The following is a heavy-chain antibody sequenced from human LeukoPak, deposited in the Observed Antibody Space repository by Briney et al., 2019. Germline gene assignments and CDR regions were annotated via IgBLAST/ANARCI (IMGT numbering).Heavy chain of an antibody. J-gene: IGHJ4*02. V-gene: IGHV1-69*05. Sequence: GASVKVSCKASGGTFSSYAISWVRQAPGQGLEWMGGIIPIFGTANYAQKFQGRVTITTDESTSTAYMELSSLRSEDTAVYYCARAEVGATVFDYWGQGTLVTVSS. CDR1: GGTFSSYA. CDR2: IIPIFGTA. CDR3: ARAEVGATVFDY. D-gene: IGHD1-26*01.